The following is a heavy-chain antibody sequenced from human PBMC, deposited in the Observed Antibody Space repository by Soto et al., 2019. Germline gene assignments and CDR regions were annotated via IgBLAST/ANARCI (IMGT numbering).Heavy chain of an antibody. Sequence: VQLVQSGAEVKKPGSSVKVSCKASGGTFSSYTISWVRQAPGQGLEWMGRIIPILGIANYAQKFQGRVTITADKSTSTAYMELSSLRSEDTAVYYCARSTRVSVAGTSLDYWGQGTLVTVSS. V-gene: IGHV1-69*02. J-gene: IGHJ4*02. D-gene: IGHD6-19*01. CDR3: ARSTRVSVAGTSLDY. CDR1: GGTFSSYT. CDR2: IIPILGIA.